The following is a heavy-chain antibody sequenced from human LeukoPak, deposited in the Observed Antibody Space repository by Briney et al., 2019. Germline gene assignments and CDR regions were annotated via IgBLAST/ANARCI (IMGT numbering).Heavy chain of an antibody. V-gene: IGHV1-8*01. CDR1: GYTFTSYD. CDR2: MNPNSGNT. J-gene: IGHJ5*02. CDR3: ARVKTIFGVVTRFDP. Sequence: ASVKVSCKASGYTFTSYDINWVRQAPGQGLEWMGWMNPNSGNTGYAQKFQGRVTMTRNTSISTAYMELSSLRSEDTAVYYCARVKTIFGVVTRFDPWGQGTLVTVSS. D-gene: IGHD3-3*01.